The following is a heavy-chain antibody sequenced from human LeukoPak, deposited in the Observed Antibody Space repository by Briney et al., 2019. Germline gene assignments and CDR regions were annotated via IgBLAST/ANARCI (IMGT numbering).Heavy chain of an antibody. CDR1: GFTVSSNY. Sequence: GGSLRLSCAAPGFTVSSNYMSWVRQAPGKGLQWLALTSDDGSTKYYADSVKGRFTISRDNSQNTLYLQMNSLRADETAIYYCARAPGGFHGDYSPIAYWGQGTLVTVSS. D-gene: IGHD4-17*01. J-gene: IGHJ4*02. CDR2: TSDDGSTK. V-gene: IGHV3-30-3*01. CDR3: ARAPGGFHGDYSPIAY.